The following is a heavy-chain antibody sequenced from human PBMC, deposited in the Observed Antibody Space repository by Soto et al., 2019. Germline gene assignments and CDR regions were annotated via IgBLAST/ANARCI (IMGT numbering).Heavy chain of an antibody. V-gene: IGHV3-53*02. CDR2: IHSDGST. CDR1: GFTVSRNY. J-gene: IGHJ6*02. CDR3: ARDQFFGSASSNNRYSYFYGMDV. Sequence: EVQLVETGGGLIQLGGSLRLSCVASGFTVSRNYMTWVRQAPGKGLEWVSYIHSDGSTFYTESVKDRFTVSRDNSKNTLYLHMNSLRVEDTAIYYCARDQFFGSASSNNRYSYFYGMDVWGQGTTVTV. D-gene: IGHD3-10*01.